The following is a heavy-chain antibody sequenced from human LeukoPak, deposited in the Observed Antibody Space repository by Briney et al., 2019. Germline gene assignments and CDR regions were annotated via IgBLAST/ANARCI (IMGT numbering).Heavy chain of an antibody. CDR2: INPSSGGT. CDR3: AGQKDPRPIDY. J-gene: IGHJ4*02. Sequence: ASVKVSCRASGYTFIAYYMHWVRQAPGQGLEWMGWINPSSGGTNYAQKFQGRVTMTRDTSISTAYMELSELRSDDTPVYYCAGQKDPRPIDYWGQGTLITVSS. V-gene: IGHV1-2*02. CDR1: GYTFIAYY.